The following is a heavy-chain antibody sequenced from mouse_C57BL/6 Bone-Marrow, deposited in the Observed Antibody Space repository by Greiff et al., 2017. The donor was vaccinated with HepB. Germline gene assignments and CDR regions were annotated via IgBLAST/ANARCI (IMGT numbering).Heavy chain of an antibody. CDR2: IDPNSGGT. J-gene: IGHJ1*03. V-gene: IGHV1-62-3*01. CDR3: ARNHYYGSSDWYFDV. Sequence: QVQLQQPGAELVKPGASVKLSCKASGYTFTSYWMHWVKQRPGRGLEWIGRIDPNSGGTKYNEKFKSKATLTVDKPSSTAYMQLNSLTSEDSAVYYCARNHYYGSSDWYFDVWGTGTTVTVSS. D-gene: IGHD1-1*01. CDR1: GYTFTSYW.